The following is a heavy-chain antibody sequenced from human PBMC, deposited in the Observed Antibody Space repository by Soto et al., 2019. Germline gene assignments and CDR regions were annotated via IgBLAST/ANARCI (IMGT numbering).Heavy chain of an antibody. CDR2: IIPIFGTA. D-gene: IGHD6-19*01. J-gene: IGHJ6*03. CDR3: ARVGTYPLGDIAVAGRYYYYYMDV. V-gene: IGHV1-69*13. Sequence: ASVKVSCKASGGTFSSYAISWVRQAPGQGLEWMGGIIPIFGTANYAQKFQGRVTITADESTSTAYMELSSLRSEDTAVYYCARVGTYPLGDIAVAGRYYYYYMDVWGKGTTVTVSS. CDR1: GGTFSSYA.